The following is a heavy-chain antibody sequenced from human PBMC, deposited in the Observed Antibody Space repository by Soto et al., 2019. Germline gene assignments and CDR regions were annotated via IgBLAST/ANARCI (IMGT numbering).Heavy chain of an antibody. CDR2: ITPSGTT. CDR1: GGSFSDYY. V-gene: IGHV4-34*02. Sequence: QVQLQQWGAGLVKPSETLSLTCGVYGGSFSDYYWSWIRQPPGKGLEWIGEITPSGTTNYNPSLNSRFTLSVDPSKTQVPLKLSSATAPDTAVYYSVSSGAATVASRPRPAMYTWFDPWGQGTLVTVSS. CDR3: VSSGAATVASRPRPAMYTWFDP. J-gene: IGHJ5*02. D-gene: IGHD6-6*01.